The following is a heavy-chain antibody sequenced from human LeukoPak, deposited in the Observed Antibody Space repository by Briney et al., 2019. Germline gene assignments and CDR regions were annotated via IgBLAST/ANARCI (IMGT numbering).Heavy chain of an antibody. CDR3: ARDPSTMVRGVPNPEYYFDY. CDR1: GYTFTSYG. D-gene: IGHD3-10*01. CDR2: INTNTGNP. V-gene: IGHV7-4-1*02. Sequence: ASVKVSCKASGYTFTSYGISWVRQAPGQGLEWMGWINTNTGNPTYAQGFTGRFVFSLDTSVSTAYLQISSLEAEDTAVYYCARDPSTMVRGVPNPEYYFDYWGQGTLVTVSS. J-gene: IGHJ4*02.